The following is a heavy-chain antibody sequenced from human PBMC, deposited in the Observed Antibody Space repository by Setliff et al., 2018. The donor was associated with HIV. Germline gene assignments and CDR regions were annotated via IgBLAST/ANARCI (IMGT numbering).Heavy chain of an antibody. V-gene: IGHV4-4*02. CDR3: ARGLSSPFAAGL. CDR1: GGSISSDNW. Sequence: NPSETLSLTCAVSGGSISSDNWWTWVRQAPGKGLEWIGEIYHSEYTNYNPSLKSRVSMSVDKSKNQFSLKLSSLTSADTAVYYCARGLSSPFAAGLWGQGTLVTVSS. D-gene: IGHD6-13*01. CDR2: IYHSEYT. J-gene: IGHJ4*02.